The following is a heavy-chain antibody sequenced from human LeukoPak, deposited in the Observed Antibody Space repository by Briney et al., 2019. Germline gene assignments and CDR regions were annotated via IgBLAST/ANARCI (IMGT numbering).Heavy chain of an antibody. CDR2: INPNSGGT. Sequence: GASVKVSCKASGGTFSSDSFSWVRQAPGQGLEWMGWINPNSGGTNYAQKFQGRVTMTRDTSISTAYMELSRLRSDDTAVYYCASYGPMGTYYYYGMDVWGQGTTVTVSS. CDR1: GGTFSSDS. V-gene: IGHV1-2*02. CDR3: ASYGPMGTYYYYGMDV. D-gene: IGHD7-27*01. J-gene: IGHJ6*02.